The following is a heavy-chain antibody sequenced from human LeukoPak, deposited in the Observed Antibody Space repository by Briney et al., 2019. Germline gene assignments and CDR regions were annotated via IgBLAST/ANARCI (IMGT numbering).Heavy chain of an antibody. CDR2: IRYDGSYK. CDR3: AKDPPSGYCSGGSCYSYFQH. CDR1: GFTFSSYG. J-gene: IGHJ1*01. D-gene: IGHD2-15*01. Sequence: GGSLRLSCTASGFTFSSYGMNWVRQAPGKRLEWVAFIRYDGSYKYYADSVKGRFTISRDNSKNTLYLQMNSLRAEDAAVYYCAKDPPSGYCSGGSCYSYFQHWGQDTLVTVSS. V-gene: IGHV3-30*02.